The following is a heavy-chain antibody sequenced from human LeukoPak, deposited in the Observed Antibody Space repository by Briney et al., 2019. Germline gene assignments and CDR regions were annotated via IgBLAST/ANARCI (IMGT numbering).Heavy chain of an antibody. CDR3: ARHRSSWLIDY. J-gene: IGHJ4*02. V-gene: IGHV3-23*01. D-gene: IGHD6-6*01. CDR2: ISGSGRTT. Sequence: GGSLRLSCAVSGFTFTSYAMSWVRQAPGKGLEWVSAISGSGRTTYYADSVRGRFTISRDNSKNTLYLQMNSLRAEDTAVYYCARHRSSWLIDYWGQGTLVTVSS. CDR1: GFTFTSYA.